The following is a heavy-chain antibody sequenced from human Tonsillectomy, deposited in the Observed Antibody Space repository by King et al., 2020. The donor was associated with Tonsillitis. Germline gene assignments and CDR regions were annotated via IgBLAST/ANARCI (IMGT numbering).Heavy chain of an antibody. V-gene: IGHV3-30*10. CDR2: ISYEGSNK. D-gene: IGHD3-3*01. J-gene: IGHJ6*03. Sequence: VQLVESGGGVVQPGRSLRLSCAASGFIFNNYALHWVRQAPGKGLEWVAVISYEGSNKYYTDSVKGRFTISRDSSNNTLYLQMNSLRAEDTAVYYCARGPPELRFLDMDVWGTGTTVTVSS. CDR1: GFIFNNYA. CDR3: ARGPPELRFLDMDV.